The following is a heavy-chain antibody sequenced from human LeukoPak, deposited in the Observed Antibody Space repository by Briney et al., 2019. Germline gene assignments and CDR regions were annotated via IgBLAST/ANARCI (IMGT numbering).Heavy chain of an antibody. CDR3: AKPSPGQGLKRSYFDY. CDR1: GFTFSSYG. Sequence: QPGRSLRLSCAASGFTFSSYGMHWVRQAPGKGLEWVAVISYDGSNKYYADSVKGRFTISRDNSKNTLYLQMNSLRAEDTAMYYCAKPSPGQGLKRSYFDYWGQGTLVTVSS. V-gene: IGHV3-30*18. J-gene: IGHJ4*02. D-gene: IGHD5-24*01. CDR2: ISYDGSNK.